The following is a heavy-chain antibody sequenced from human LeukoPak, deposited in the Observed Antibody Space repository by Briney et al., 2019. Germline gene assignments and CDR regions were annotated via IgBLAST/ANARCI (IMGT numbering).Heavy chain of an antibody. J-gene: IGHJ4*02. CDR2: IIPIPGSA. CDR3: ARGERAIPIYY. CDR1: GGAFSNYA. V-gene: IGHV1-69*05. Sequence: SVKVSCKASGGAFSNYAISWVRQAPGQGLEWMGGIIPIPGSATYAQHFQGRVTITMDESTTTAYMELSSLRPGDTAVFYCARGERAIPIYYWGQGTLVTVSS. D-gene: IGHD3-10*01.